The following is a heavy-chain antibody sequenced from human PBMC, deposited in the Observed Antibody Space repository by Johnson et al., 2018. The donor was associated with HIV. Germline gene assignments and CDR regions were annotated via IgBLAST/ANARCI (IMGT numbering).Heavy chain of an antibody. Sequence: VQLVESGGGVVQPGGSLRLSCAASGFTFSSYWMTWVRQAPGKGLEWVAVISSDGSNNYYADSVKGRFTISRDNSKNTLYLQMNSLRAEDTALYYCARDNGDTIFGVVIREGAFDIWGQGTMVTVSS. J-gene: IGHJ3*02. D-gene: IGHD3-3*01. V-gene: IGHV3-30*03. CDR3: ARDNGDTIFGVVIREGAFDI. CDR1: GFTFSSYW. CDR2: ISSDGSNN.